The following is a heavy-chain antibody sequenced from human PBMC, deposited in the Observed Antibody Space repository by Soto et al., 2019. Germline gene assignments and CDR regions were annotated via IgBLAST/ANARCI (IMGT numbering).Heavy chain of an antibody. Sequence: PSETLSLTCTVSGGSICSSSYDWGWIRQPPGKGLEWIGSIYYSGSTYYNPSLKSRVTISVDTSKNQFSLKLSSVTAADTAVYYCARGIVVVPAAMNHFDYWGQGTLVTVSS. CDR2: IYYSGST. D-gene: IGHD2-2*01. CDR3: ARGIVVVPAAMNHFDY. CDR1: GGSICSSSYD. J-gene: IGHJ4*02. V-gene: IGHV4-39*07.